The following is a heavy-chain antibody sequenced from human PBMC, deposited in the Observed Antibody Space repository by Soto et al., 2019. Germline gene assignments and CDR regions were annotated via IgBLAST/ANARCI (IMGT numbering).Heavy chain of an antibody. Sequence: EVQLVESGGGLVQPGRSLRLSCAASGFTFDDSAMHWVRQAPGKGLEWVSGISWNSGSIGYADSVMGRFTISRDNAKNSLYQQMNRLGDEDTALYYCGRDIVWVGYKGNAFDRWGQGAMVTGSS. CDR2: ISWNSGSI. J-gene: IGHJ3*01. CDR3: GRDIVWVGYKGNAFDR. D-gene: IGHD1-1*01. V-gene: IGHV3-9*01. CDR1: GFTFDDSA.